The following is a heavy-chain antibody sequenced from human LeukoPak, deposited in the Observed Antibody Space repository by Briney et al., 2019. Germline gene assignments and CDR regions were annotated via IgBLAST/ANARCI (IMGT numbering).Heavy chain of an antibody. V-gene: IGHV3-30-3*01. Sequence: GGSLRLSCAASGFTFSSYAMHWVRQAPGKGLEWVAVISYDGSNKYYADSVKGRFTISRDNSKNTLYLQMNSLRAEDTAVYYCAKALVVVTAAIDYWGQGTLVTVSS. CDR1: GFTFSSYA. CDR2: ISYDGSNK. J-gene: IGHJ4*02. CDR3: AKALVVVTAAIDY. D-gene: IGHD2-21*02.